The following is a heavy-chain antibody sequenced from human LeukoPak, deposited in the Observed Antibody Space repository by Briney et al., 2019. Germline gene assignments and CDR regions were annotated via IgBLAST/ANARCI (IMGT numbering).Heavy chain of an antibody. CDR1: GFTFSSYA. CDR3: AKDHGPSNAYCSGGSCYSMTTVVSFLFDY. CDR2: ISGSGGST. Sequence: PGGSLRLSCAASGFTFSSYAMSWVRQAPGKGLEWVSAISGSGGSTYYADSVKGRFTISRDNSKNTLYLQMNSLRAEDTAVYYCAKDHGPSNAYCSGGSCYSMTTVVSFLFDYWGQGTLVTVSS. J-gene: IGHJ4*02. V-gene: IGHV3-23*01. D-gene: IGHD2-15*01.